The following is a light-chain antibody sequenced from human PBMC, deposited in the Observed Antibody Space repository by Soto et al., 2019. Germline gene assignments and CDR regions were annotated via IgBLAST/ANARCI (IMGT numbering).Light chain of an antibody. Sequence: QSALTQPASVSGSPGQSITISCTGISSDVGGYNYVSWYQQHPGKAPKLMIYEVSNRPSGVSNRFSGSKSGNTASLTISGLQSEDDADYYCSSYAGSYTWLFGGGTKVTVL. CDR2: EVS. CDR1: SSDVGGYNY. J-gene: IGLJ3*02. CDR3: SSYAGSYTWL. V-gene: IGLV2-14*01.